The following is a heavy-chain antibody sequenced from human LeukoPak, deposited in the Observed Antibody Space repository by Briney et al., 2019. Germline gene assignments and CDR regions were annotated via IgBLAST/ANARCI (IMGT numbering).Heavy chain of an antibody. J-gene: IGHJ4*02. CDR2: IYYSGST. CDR3: ARRGDYVALDY. Sequence: SETLPLTCTVSGGSIASYYWSWIRQPPGKGLEWIGYIYYSGSTNYNPSLKSRVTISVDTSKNQFSLKLSPVTAADTAVYYCARRGDYVALDYWGQGTLVTVSS. D-gene: IGHD4-17*01. CDR1: GGSIASYY. V-gene: IGHV4-59*01.